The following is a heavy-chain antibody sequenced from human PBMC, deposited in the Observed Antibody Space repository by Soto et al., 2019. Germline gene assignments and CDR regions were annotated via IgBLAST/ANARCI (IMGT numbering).Heavy chain of an antibody. V-gene: IGHV4-34*01. Sequence: SETLSLTCAVYGGSFSGYYWSWIRQPPGKGLEWIGEINHSGSTNYNPSLKSRFTISVDTSKNQFSLKLSSVTAADTAVYYCARGIAVAAYYYYYYMDVWGKGTTVTVSS. CDR3: ARGIAVAAYYYYYYMDV. CDR1: GGSFSGYY. J-gene: IGHJ6*03. D-gene: IGHD6-19*01. CDR2: INHSGST.